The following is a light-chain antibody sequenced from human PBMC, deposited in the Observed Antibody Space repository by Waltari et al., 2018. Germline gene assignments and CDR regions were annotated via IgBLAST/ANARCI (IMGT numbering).Light chain of an antibody. CDR1: QCVSRY. V-gene: IGKV3-11*01. CDR2: DAS. CDR3: LQHSDWPRFT. J-gene: IGKJ3*01. Sequence: DIVLSQSPATLSLSPGERAILSCRASQCVSRYLARYQQTPGQAPRLLIYDASNRATGIPVRFSGSGSGTDFTLTISSLGPEDFAVYYCLQHSDWPRFTFGPGTKVDIK.